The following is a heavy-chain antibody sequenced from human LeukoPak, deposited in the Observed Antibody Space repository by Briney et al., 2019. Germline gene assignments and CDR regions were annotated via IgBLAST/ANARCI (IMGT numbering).Heavy chain of an antibody. J-gene: IGHJ5*01. CDR2: ISTSSSII. D-gene: IGHD2-15*01. V-gene: IGHV3-48*01. CDR3: IEDMGYCSGGSCYRWFDS. Sequence: PGGSLRLSCAASGFTFSSYSMSWVRQAPGKGLEWVSYISTSSSIIYYADSVKGRFTISRDDAKNSVSLQMNSLRAEDTAVYYCIEDMGYCSGGSCYRWFDSWGQGTLVTVSS. CDR1: GFTFSSYS.